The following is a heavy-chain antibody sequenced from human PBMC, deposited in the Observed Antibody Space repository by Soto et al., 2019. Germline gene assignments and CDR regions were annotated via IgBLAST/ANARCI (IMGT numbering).Heavy chain of an antibody. CDR3: ARGIIQADYYYYGMDV. Sequence: EVQLVESGGGLVKPGGSLRLSCAASGFTFSSYSMNWVRQAPGKGLEWVSSISSSSSYIYYADSVKGRFTISRDNAKNSLDLQMNSLRAEDTAVYYCARGIIQADYYYYGMDVWGQGTTVTVSS. CDR1: GFTFSSYS. J-gene: IGHJ6*02. V-gene: IGHV3-21*01. CDR2: ISSSSSYI.